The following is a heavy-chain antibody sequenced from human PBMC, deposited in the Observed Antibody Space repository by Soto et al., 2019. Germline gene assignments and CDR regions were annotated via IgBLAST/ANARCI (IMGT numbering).Heavy chain of an antibody. CDR1: GFTLSSYA. J-gene: IGHJ3*02. Sequence: HPGGSLRLSCAASGFTLSSYAMSWVRQAPGKGLEWVSAISGSGGSTYYADSVKGRFTISRDNAKNSLYLQMNSLRAEDTAVYYCELRRIVATIDGDAFDIWGQGTMVTVSS. CDR3: ELRRIVATIDGDAFDI. V-gene: IGHV3-23*01. CDR2: ISGSGGST. D-gene: IGHD5-12*01.